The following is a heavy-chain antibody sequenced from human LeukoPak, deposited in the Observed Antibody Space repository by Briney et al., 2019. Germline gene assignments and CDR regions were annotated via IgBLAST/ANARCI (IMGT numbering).Heavy chain of an antibody. J-gene: IGHJ4*02. CDR3: ARVTEYSTAGMRY. CDR1: GFTFSNYW. V-gene: IGHV3-74*01. D-gene: IGHD6-13*01. CDR2: ISSDGSTT. Sequence: GGSLRLSCAASGFTFSNYWMHWVRQGPGKGLVWLSRISSDGSTTTYADSVKGRFTISRDNAKNTMYLQMNSLRAEDTALYYCARVTEYSTAGMRYWGQGTLVTVSS.